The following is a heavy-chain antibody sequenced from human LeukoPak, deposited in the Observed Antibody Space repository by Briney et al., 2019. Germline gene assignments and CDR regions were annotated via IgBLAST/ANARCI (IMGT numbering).Heavy chain of an antibody. D-gene: IGHD3-22*01. Sequence: PGRSRRLSCAASGFTFSSYGMHWVRQAPGKGLEWVAVIWYDGSNKYYADSVKGRFTISRDNSKNTLYLQMNCLRAEDTAVYYCARVSSSGYYADYWGQGTLVTVSS. CDR1: GFTFSSYG. V-gene: IGHV3-33*01. CDR3: ARVSSSGYYADY. J-gene: IGHJ4*02. CDR2: IWYDGSNK.